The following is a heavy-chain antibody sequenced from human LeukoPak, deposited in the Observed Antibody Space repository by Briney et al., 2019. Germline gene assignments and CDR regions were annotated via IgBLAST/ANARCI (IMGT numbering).Heavy chain of an antibody. CDR1: GGSISSSSYY. J-gene: IGHJ6*02. CDR2: IYYSGST. D-gene: IGHD4-17*01. CDR3: ARSGWTTVTAYYYYGMDV. V-gene: IGHV4-39*07. Sequence: SETLSLTCTVSGGSISSSSYYWGWIRQPPGKGLEWIGSIYYSGSTYYNPSLKSRVTISVGTSKNQFSLKLSSVTAADTAVYYCARSGWTTVTAYYYYGMDVWGQGTTVTVSS.